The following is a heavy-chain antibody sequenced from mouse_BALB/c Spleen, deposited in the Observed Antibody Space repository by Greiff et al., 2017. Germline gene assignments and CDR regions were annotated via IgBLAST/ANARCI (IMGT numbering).Heavy chain of an antibody. D-gene: IGHD2-2*01. CDR3: ARGGIYYGYDAWYFDV. V-gene: IGHV3-2*02. Sequence: EVQLQQSGPGLVKPSQSLSLTCTVTGYSITSDYAWNWIRQFPGNKLEWMGYISYSGSTSYNPSLKSRISITRDTSKNQFFLQLNSVTTEDTATYYCARGGIYYGYDAWYFDVWGAGTTVTVSS. J-gene: IGHJ1*01. CDR2: ISYSGST. CDR1: GYSITSDYA.